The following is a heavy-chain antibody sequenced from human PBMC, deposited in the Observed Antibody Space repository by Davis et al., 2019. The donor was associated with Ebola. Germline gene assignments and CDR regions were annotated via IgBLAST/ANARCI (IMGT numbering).Heavy chain of an antibody. Sequence: GESLKISCAASGFTFSSYSMNWVRQAPGKGLEWVSSISSSSSYIYYADSVKGRFTISRDNAKNSLYLQMNSLRAEDTAVYYCAKPATVTTLGPIDYWGQGTLVTVSS. CDR2: ISSSSSYI. J-gene: IGHJ4*02. CDR3: AKPATVTTLGPIDY. CDR1: GFTFSSYS. D-gene: IGHD4-17*01. V-gene: IGHV3-21*01.